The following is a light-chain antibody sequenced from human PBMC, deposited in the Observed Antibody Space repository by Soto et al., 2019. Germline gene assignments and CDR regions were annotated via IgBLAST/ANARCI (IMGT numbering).Light chain of an antibody. CDR1: QSVGTK. V-gene: IGKV3-15*01. CDR2: GAS. CDR3: QQYSSWLWT. Sequence: IVMTQSPATLSVSPGERATLSCRASQSVGTKLAWYQQTRGQAPRLLIYGASNRATGVPARFSGSVSGTELTLTISSLQSEDFAVYYCQQYSSWLWTFGQGTKVDIK. J-gene: IGKJ1*01.